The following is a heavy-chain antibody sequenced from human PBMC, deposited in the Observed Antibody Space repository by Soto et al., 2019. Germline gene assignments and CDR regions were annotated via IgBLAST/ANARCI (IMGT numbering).Heavy chain of an antibody. CDR3: ARVGFAEEPNSSPYFDY. CDR1: GGSISSGGYY. J-gene: IGHJ4*02. V-gene: IGHV4-31*03. D-gene: IGHD6-13*01. Sequence: SETLSLTCTVSGGSISSGGYYWSWIRQHPGKGLEWIGYIYYSGSTYYSPSLKSRVTISVDTSKNQFSLKLSSVTAADTAVYYCARVGFAEEPNSSPYFDYWGQGTLVTVSS. CDR2: IYYSGST.